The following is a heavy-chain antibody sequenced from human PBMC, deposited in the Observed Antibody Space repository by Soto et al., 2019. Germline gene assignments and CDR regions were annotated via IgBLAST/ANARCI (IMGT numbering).Heavy chain of an antibody. CDR1: GGSISSYY. J-gene: IGHJ5*02. CDR2: IYYSGST. CDR3: ARSSYYYDSSGYYTNWFDP. D-gene: IGHD3-22*01. Sequence: SETLSLTCTVSGGSISSYYWSWIRQPPGKGLEWIGYIYYSGSTNYNPSLKSRVTISVDTSKNQFSLKLSSVTAADTAVYYCARSSYYYDSSGYYTNWFDPWGQGTMVTVYS. V-gene: IGHV4-59*01.